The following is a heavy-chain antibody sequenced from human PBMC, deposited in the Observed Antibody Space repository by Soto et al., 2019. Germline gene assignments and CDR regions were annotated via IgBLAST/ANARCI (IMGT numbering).Heavy chain of an antibody. CDR1: GFTVSSNY. D-gene: IGHD5-18*01. CDR2: ISGGGGGT. CDR3: AKGSGYSYVYYFDD. V-gene: IGHV3-23*01. J-gene: IGHJ4*02. Sequence: PGGSLRLSCAAAGFTVSSNYMSWVRQAPGISGGGGGTNYADSVKGRFTISRDNSNNTLYLQMNSLRAEDTAVYYCAKGSGYSYVYYFDDWGQGTLVTVSS.